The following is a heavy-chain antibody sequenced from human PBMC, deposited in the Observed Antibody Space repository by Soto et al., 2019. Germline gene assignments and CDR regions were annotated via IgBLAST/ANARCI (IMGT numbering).Heavy chain of an antibody. CDR2: IKEDGSEE. J-gene: IGHJ6*02. CDR1: GFSISTYW. CDR3: ARDWGAPGRGSAFGYYYHFGMDF. D-gene: IGHD3-16*01. V-gene: IGHV3-7*05. Sequence: EVQLVESGGGSVQPGGSLRLSCAASGFSISTYWMNWVRQAPGKGLEWVANIKEDGSEEHYVDSVKGRFTISRDNAKNSLFLDMNSLRGEDTAVYYCARDWGAPGRGSAFGYYYHFGMDFWGQGTTVTVPS.